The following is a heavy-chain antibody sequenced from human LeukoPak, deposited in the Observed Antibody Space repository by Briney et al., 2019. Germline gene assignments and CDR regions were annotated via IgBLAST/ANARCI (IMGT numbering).Heavy chain of an antibody. CDR2: ISSSGSTI. D-gene: IGHD5-24*01. CDR3: ARGRDGYNSGAFDI. V-gene: IGHV3-11*04. Sequence: GSLRLSCAASGFTFSDYYVSWIRQAPGKGLEWVSYISSSGSTIYYADSVKGRFTISRDSAKNSLYLQMNSLRAEDTAVYSCARGRDGYNSGAFDIWGQGTMVTVSS. J-gene: IGHJ3*02. CDR1: GFTFSDYY.